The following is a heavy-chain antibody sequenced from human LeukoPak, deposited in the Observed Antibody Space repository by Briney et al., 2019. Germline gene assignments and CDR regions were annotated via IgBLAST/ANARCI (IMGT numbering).Heavy chain of an antibody. CDR1: GYSFTSYG. D-gene: IGHD6-19*01. Sequence: ASVKVSCKASGYSFTSYGLSWVRQAPGQGLEWMGWISAYNGNTKYARRLQGRVTLTTDTSTSTAYMELRSLRSDDTAVYYCARDVTVADTWGQGTLVTVSS. V-gene: IGHV1-18*01. CDR3: ARDVTVADT. CDR2: ISAYNGNT. J-gene: IGHJ4*02.